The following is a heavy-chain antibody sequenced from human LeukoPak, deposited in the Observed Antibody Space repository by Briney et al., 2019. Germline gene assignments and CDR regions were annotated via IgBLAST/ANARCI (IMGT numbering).Heavy chain of an antibody. CDR1: GYTFTSYD. D-gene: IGHD3-3*01. CDR3: ARATLSRTIFGVVISDNWFDP. J-gene: IGHJ5*02. CDR2: MNPNSGNT. Sequence: ASVKVSCKASGYTFTSYDINWVRQAPGQGLEWMGWMNPNSGNTGYAQKFQGRVTMTRNTSISTAYMELSSLRSEDTAVYYCARATLSRTIFGVVISDNWFDPWGQGTLVTVSS. V-gene: IGHV1-8*01.